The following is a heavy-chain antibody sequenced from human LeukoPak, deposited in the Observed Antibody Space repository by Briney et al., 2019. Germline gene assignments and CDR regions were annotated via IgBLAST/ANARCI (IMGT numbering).Heavy chain of an antibody. D-gene: IGHD3-10*01. Sequence: GASVKVSCKASGYTFTGYYMHWVRQAPEQGLEWVGWINPNSGGTNYAQKFQGRVTMTRDTSISTAYVELSRLRSDDTAVYYCARGSRITMVRGTKGNWFDPWGQGTLVTVSS. CDR1: GYTFTGYY. CDR3: ARGSRITMVRGTKGNWFDP. V-gene: IGHV1-2*02. CDR2: INPNSGGT. J-gene: IGHJ5*02.